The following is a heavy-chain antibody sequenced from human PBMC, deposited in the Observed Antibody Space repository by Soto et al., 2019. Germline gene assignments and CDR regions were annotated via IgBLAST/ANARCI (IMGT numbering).Heavy chain of an antibody. Sequence: SVKVSCKASGGSFYGHTINWVRQAPGQGLEWMGGIIPIFSTPKYAQKFQGRVMLTADKSTSTAYMELSSLRYEDTAVYYCARGGLQAQGVQYNHYAMDVWGQGTTVTVSS. J-gene: IGHJ6*02. CDR1: GGSFYGHT. D-gene: IGHD4-4*01. CDR2: IIPIFSTP. V-gene: IGHV1-69*06. CDR3: ARGGLQAQGVQYNHYAMDV.